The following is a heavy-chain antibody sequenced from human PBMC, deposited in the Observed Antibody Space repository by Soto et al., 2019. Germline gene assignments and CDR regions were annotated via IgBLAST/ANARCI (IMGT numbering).Heavy chain of an antibody. CDR3: AKPRDYNWKDY. CDR1: GFTFSTYG. V-gene: IGHV3-30*18. J-gene: IGHJ4*02. CDR2: ISYDGSKK. D-gene: IGHD1-20*01. Sequence: PGGSLRLSCAASGFTFSTYGMHWVRQAPGKGLEWVAIISYDGSKKYYADSVKGRFTISRDDSKNTLYLQMNSLRAEDTAVYYWAKPRDYNWKDYWGKGTLVTVSS.